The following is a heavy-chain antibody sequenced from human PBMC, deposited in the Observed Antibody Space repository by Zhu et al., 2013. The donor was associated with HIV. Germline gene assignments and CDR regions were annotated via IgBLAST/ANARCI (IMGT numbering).Heavy chain of an antibody. Sequence: EVQLLESGGGLVQPGGSLRLSCAASGFTFSSYAMSWVRQAPGKGLEWVSAISGSGGSTYYADSVKGRFTISRDNSKNTLYLQMNSLRAEDTAVYYCAKDLEVEAAAGSSEFDYWGQGTLVTVSS. CDR3: AKDLEVEAAAGSSEFDY. CDR2: ISGSGGST. V-gene: IGHV3-23*01. D-gene: IGHD6-13*01. J-gene: IGHJ4*02. CDR1: GFTFSSYA.